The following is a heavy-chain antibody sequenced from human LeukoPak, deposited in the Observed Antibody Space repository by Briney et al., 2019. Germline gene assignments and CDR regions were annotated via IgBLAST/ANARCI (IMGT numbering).Heavy chain of an antibody. Sequence: SETLSLTCTVSGGSISSGDYYWSWIRQPPGKGLEWIGYIYYSGSTYYNPSLKSRVTISVDTSKNQFSLKLSSVTAADTAVYYCARGVGYSSGWYGAADFDYWGRRTLVTVSS. J-gene: IGHJ4*02. CDR3: ARGVGYSSGWYGAADFDY. CDR1: GGSISSGDYY. D-gene: IGHD6-19*01. CDR2: IYYSGST. V-gene: IGHV4-30-4*08.